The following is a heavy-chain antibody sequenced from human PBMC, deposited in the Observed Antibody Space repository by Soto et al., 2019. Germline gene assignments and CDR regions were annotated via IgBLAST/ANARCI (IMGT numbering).Heavy chain of an antibody. V-gene: IGHV3-9*01. CDR3: AKIGYNYLYYFDS. J-gene: IGHJ4*02. CDR1: GFTFEDFA. D-gene: IGHD1-20*01. CDR2: ISWNGGRI. Sequence: PGGSLRLSCAASGFTFEDFAMNWVRQAPGKGPEWVSRISWNGGRIDYEDSVKGRFTSSRDNAKKALYLQMNSLRPEDTALYYCAKIGYNYLYYFDSWGQGTLVTVSS.